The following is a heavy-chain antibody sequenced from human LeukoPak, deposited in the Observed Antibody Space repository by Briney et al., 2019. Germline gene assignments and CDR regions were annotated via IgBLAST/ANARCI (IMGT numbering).Heavy chain of an antibody. V-gene: IGHV4-59*01. D-gene: IGHD3-10*01. CDR1: GGSISSYY. J-gene: IGHJ5*02. Sequence: SETLSLTCTVSGGSISSYYWSWIRQPPGKGLEWIGYIYYSGSTNYNPSLKSRVTISVDTSKNQFSLKLSSVTAADTAVYYCARDHYYGSAMNWFDPWGQGTLVTVSS. CDR2: IYYSGST. CDR3: ARDHYYGSAMNWFDP.